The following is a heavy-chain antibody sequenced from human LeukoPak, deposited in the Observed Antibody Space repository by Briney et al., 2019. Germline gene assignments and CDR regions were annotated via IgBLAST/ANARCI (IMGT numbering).Heavy chain of an antibody. CDR1: GFTISSYY. V-gene: IGHV3-66*01. CDR2: IYSGGST. D-gene: IGHD3-10*01. J-gene: IGHJ4*02. CDR3: ARDGGLEYYGSGSYGY. Sequence: GGSLRLSCAASGFTISSYYMSWVRQAPGKGLEWVSVIYSGGSTYYADSVKGRFTISRDNSKNTLYLQMNSLRAEDTAVYYCARDGGLEYYGSGSYGYWGQGTLVTVSS.